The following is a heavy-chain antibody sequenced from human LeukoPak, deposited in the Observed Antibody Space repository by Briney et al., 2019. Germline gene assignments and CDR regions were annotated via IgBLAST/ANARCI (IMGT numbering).Heavy chain of an antibody. D-gene: IGHD6-13*01. CDR2: INPNSGGT. CDR3: ARVPTRAAARTGARIPTLPCFDY. CDR1: GYTFTGYY. V-gene: IGHV1-2*02. Sequence: ASVKVSCKASGYTFTGYYMHWVRQAPGQGLEWMGWINPNSGGTNYAQKFQGRVTMTRDTSISTAYMELSRLRSDDTAVYYCARVPTRAAARTGARIPTLPCFDYWGQGTLVTVSS. J-gene: IGHJ4*02.